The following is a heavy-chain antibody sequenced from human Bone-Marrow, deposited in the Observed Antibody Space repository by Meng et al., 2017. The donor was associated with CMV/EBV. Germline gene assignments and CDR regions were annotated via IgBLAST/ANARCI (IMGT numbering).Heavy chain of an antibody. CDR3: ARVWTRYLIRS. J-gene: IGHJ5*02. V-gene: IGHV3-53*01. CDR1: GFTVSSNY. Sequence: GESLKISCAASGFTVSSNYMSWVRQAPGKGLEWVSVIYSGGSTYYADSVKGRFTISRDNSKNTLYLQMNSLRTEDTAVYYCARVWTRYLIRSWGQGTLVTVPS. CDR2: IYSGGST. D-gene: IGHD3-16*01.